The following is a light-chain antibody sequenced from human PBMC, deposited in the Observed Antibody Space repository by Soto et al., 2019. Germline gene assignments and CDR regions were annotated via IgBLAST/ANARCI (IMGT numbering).Light chain of an antibody. CDR2: GNS. J-gene: IGLJ2*01. CDR1: SSNIGAGYD. CDR3: QSYDSSLSGRGVV. Sequence: QSVLTQPPSVSGAPGQRVIISCTGSSSNIGAGYDVHWYQQLPGTAPKLLIYGNSNRPSGVPDRFSGSKSGTSASLAITGLQAEDEADYYCQSYDSSLSGRGVVFGGGTKLTVL. V-gene: IGLV1-40*01.